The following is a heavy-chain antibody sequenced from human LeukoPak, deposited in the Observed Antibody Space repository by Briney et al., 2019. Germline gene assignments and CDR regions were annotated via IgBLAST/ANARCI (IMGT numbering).Heavy chain of an antibody. CDR3: ARGSLDYYGSGSYYNALGAFDI. Sequence: SETLSLTCTASGGSISSYYWSWIRQPPGKGLEWIGYIYYSGSTNYNPSLKSRVTISVDTSKNQFSLKLSSVTAADTAVYYCARGSLDYYGSGSYYNALGAFDIWGQGTMVTVSS. D-gene: IGHD3-10*01. CDR2: IYYSGST. CDR1: GGSISSYY. J-gene: IGHJ3*02. V-gene: IGHV4-59*01.